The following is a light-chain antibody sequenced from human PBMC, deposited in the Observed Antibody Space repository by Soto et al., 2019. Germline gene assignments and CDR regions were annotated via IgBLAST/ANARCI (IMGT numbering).Light chain of an antibody. CDR1: QSINTY. CDR3: QQSYSTLVT. V-gene: IGKV1-39*01. Sequence: DIQMTQSPSSLSASVGDRVTITCRASQSINTYLNWYQQKAGKAPNLLIYDASTLQSGVPSRFRGSGYGTDFTLSITNLQPEDFATYCCQQSYSTLVTFGQGTRLEMK. CDR2: DAS. J-gene: IGKJ5*01.